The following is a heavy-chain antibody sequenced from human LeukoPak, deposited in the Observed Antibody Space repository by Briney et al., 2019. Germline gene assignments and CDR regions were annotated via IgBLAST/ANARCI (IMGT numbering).Heavy chain of an antibody. Sequence: PSETLSLTCAVYGGSFSGYYWSWIRQPPGKVLEWIGEINHSGSTNYNPSLKSRVTISVDTSKNQFSLKLSSVTAADTAVYYCAREESSPYYYYYYMDVWGKGITVTVSS. CDR3: AREESSPYYYYYYMDV. J-gene: IGHJ6*03. CDR2: INHSGST. CDR1: GGSFSGYY. V-gene: IGHV4-34*01. D-gene: IGHD3-10*01.